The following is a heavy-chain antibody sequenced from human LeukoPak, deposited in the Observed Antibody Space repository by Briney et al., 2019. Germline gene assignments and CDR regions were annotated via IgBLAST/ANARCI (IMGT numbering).Heavy chain of an antibody. J-gene: IGHJ5*02. CDR2: ISSSGSTI. CDR3: ARDLGSYCSGGSCYDWFDP. Sequence: GGSLRLSCAASGFTFSSYEMNWVRQAPGKGLEWVSYISSSGSTIYYADSVKGRFTISRDNAKNSLYLQMNSLRAEDTAVYYCARDLGSYCSGGSCYDWFDPWGQGTLVTVSS. CDR1: GFTFSSYE. V-gene: IGHV3-48*03. D-gene: IGHD2-15*01.